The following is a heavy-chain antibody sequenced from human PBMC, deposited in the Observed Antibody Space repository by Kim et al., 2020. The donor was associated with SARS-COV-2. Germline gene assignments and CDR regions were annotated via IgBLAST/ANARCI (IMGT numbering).Heavy chain of an antibody. J-gene: IGHJ2*01. CDR3: ARAHSSSWYWYFDL. V-gene: IGHV4-61*01. D-gene: IGHD6-13*01. Sequence: SETLSLTCTVSGGSVSSGSYYWSWIRQPPGKGLEWIGYIYYSGSTNYNPSLKSRVTISVDTSKNQFSLKLGSVTAADTAVYYCARAHSSSWYWYFDLWGRGTLVTVSS. CDR1: GGSVSSGSYY. CDR2: IYYSGST.